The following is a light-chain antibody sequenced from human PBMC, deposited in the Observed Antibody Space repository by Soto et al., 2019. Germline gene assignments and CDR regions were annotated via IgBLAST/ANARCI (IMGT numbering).Light chain of an antibody. CDR3: LQDYNYPFT. CDR1: QGMRND. J-gene: IGKJ3*01. Sequence: AIPMTQSPSSLSASVGDRVTITCRASQGMRNDLGWYQQKPGKAPKLLIYAASSLQSGVPSRFSGSGSGTDFTLTISSLQPEDFATYYCLQDYNYPFTFGPGTKVDIK. V-gene: IGKV1-6*01. CDR2: AAS.